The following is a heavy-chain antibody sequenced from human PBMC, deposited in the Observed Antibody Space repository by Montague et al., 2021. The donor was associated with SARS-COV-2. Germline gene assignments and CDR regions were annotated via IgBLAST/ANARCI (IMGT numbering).Heavy chain of an antibody. CDR3: ARVGCQQLVRLSGMDV. CDR1: GGSISSSSYY. Sequence: SDTLSLTCTVSGGSISSSSYYWGWIRQPPGKGLEWIGSIYYSWSTYYNPSLKSRVTISVDTSKNQFSLKLSSVTAADTAVDYCARVGCQQLVRLSGMDVWGQGTTVTVSS. V-gene: IGHV4-39*07. J-gene: IGHJ6*02. CDR2: IYYSWST. D-gene: IGHD6-13*01.